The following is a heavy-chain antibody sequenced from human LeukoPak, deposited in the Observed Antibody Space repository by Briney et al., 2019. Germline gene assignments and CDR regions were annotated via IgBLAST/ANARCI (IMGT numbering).Heavy chain of an antibody. Sequence: GGSLRLSCAASGFTFSSFAMHWVRQAPGKGLEWVAIISYDGTNKYCADSVRGRFTISRDNSKNTLYLQMNSLRAEDTAVYYCARRWGFGEAFDYWGQGTLVTVSS. J-gene: IGHJ4*02. CDR1: GFTFSSFA. V-gene: IGHV3-30-3*01. CDR3: ARRWGFGEAFDY. CDR2: ISYDGTNK. D-gene: IGHD3-10*01.